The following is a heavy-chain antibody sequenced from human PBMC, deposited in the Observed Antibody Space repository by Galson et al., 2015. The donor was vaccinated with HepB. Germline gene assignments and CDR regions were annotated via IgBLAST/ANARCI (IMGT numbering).Heavy chain of an antibody. V-gene: IGHV4-4*02. Sequence: SETLSLTCAVSGGSISSSNWWSWVRQPPGKGLEWIGEIYHSGSTNYNPSLKSRVTISVDKSKNQFSLKLSSVTAADTAVYYCARVLTTAHYYYGMDVWGQGTTVTVSS. D-gene: IGHD4-17*01. CDR2: IYHSGST. CDR3: ARVLTTAHYYYGMDV. J-gene: IGHJ6*02. CDR1: GGSISSSNW.